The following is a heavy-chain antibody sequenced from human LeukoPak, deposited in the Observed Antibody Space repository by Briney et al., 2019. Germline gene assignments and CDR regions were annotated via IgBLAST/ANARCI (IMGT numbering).Heavy chain of an antibody. Sequence: GGSLRLSCAASGFTFSSYGVHWVRQAPGKGLEWVAAIWYDGSNKYYADSVKGLFAMSRDNSKKMVYLQMNGLRAEDTALYYCARDYGGRTPNSIDYWGQGILVTVSS. CDR1: GFTFSSYG. CDR2: IWYDGSNK. J-gene: IGHJ4*02. CDR3: ARDYGGRTPNSIDY. V-gene: IGHV3-33*01. D-gene: IGHD3-16*01.